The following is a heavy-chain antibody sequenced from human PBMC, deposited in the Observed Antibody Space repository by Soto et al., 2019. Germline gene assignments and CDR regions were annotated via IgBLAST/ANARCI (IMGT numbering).Heavy chain of an antibody. D-gene: IGHD2-15*01. CDR2: IYTGGSA. CDR3: ARGYCSGSNCFDY. J-gene: IGHJ4*02. V-gene: IGHV3-66*01. CDR1: GFSVSSKY. Sequence: GGSLRLSCAASGFSVSSKYMSWVRQAPGKGLEWVSLIYTGGSAYYADSVKARFTISRDNSKNTLYLQMNSLRAEDTAVYYCARGYCSGSNCFDYWGQGTLVTVSS.